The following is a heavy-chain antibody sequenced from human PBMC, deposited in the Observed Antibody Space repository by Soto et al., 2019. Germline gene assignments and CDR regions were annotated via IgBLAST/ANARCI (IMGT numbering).Heavy chain of an antibody. Sequence: SETLSLTCTVSGGSISSYYWSWIRQPPGKGLEWIGYIYYSGSTNYNPSLKSRVTISVDTSKNQFSLKLSSVTAAGTAVYYCARPRSYCGGDCYDAFDIWGQGTMVTVSS. V-gene: IGHV4-59*08. CDR1: GGSISSYY. D-gene: IGHD2-21*01. CDR2: IYYSGST. CDR3: ARPRSYCGGDCYDAFDI. J-gene: IGHJ3*02.